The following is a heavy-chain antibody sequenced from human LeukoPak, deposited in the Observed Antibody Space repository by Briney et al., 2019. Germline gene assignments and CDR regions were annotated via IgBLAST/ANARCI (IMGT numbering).Heavy chain of an antibody. Sequence: SETLSLTCTVSGGSISSYYWSWIRQPPGKGLEWIGYIYYSGITDYNPSLRSRVTISVDTSKNRFSLKLSSVTAADTAVYYCAREDYCGGGSCYSGYFQHWGQGTLVTVSS. J-gene: IGHJ1*01. CDR2: IYYSGIT. V-gene: IGHV4-59*01. CDR3: AREDYCGGGSCYSGYFQH. CDR1: GGSISSYY. D-gene: IGHD2-15*01.